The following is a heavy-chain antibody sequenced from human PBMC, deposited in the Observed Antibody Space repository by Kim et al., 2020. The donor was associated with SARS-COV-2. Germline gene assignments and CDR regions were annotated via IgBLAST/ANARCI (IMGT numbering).Heavy chain of an antibody. V-gene: IGHV4-59*01. CDR3: ASRRVTGSSQLGGGMDV. CDR2: IYYSGST. Sequence: SETLSLTCTVSGGSISTYYWSWLRQPPGKGLEWIGYIYYSGSTNYNPSLNGRVTISADTSKNQFSLKLSSVTAADTAVYYCASRRVTGSSQLGGGMDVWGQGTTVTVSS. D-gene: IGHD3-9*01. CDR1: GGSISTYY. J-gene: IGHJ6*02.